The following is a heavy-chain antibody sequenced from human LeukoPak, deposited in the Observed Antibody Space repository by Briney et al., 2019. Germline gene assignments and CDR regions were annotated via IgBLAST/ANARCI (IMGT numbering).Heavy chain of an antibody. J-gene: IGHJ4*02. CDR3: ARETGSPGAVAGLFDY. Sequence: SETLSLTCTVSGGSISGYYWSWIRQPPGRGLEWIGYFYCSGSSNYNPSLKSRVTISVDTSKNQFSLKLSSVTAADTAVYYCARETGSPGAVAGLFDYWGQGTLVTVSS. D-gene: IGHD6-19*01. CDR1: GGSISGYY. CDR2: FYCSGSS. V-gene: IGHV4-59*01.